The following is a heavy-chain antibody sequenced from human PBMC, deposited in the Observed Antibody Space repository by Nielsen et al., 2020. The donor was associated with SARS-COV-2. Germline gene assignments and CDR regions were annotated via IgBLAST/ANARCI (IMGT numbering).Heavy chain of an antibody. Sequence: WVRQAPRQGLEWMGGIIPIFGTANYAQKFQGRVTITADESTSTAYMELSSLRSEDTAVYYCARATPFYDIAVAGQNKYYYYYMDVWGKGTTVTVSS. V-gene: IGHV1-69*01. CDR2: IIPIFGTA. CDR3: ARATPFYDIAVAGQNKYYYYYMDV. J-gene: IGHJ6*03. D-gene: IGHD6-19*01.